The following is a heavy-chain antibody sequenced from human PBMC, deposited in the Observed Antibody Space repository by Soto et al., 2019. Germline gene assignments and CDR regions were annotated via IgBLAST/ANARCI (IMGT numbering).Heavy chain of an antibody. J-gene: IGHJ5*02. V-gene: IGHV1-69*13. CDR2: IIPIFGTA. D-gene: IGHD6-6*01. CDR1: GGTFSSYA. CDR3: ARVLHSSSLNWFAP. Sequence: GASVKVSCKASGGTFSSYAISWVRHAPGQGLEWMGGIIPIFGTANYAQKFQGRVTITADESTSTAYMELSSLRSEDTAVYYCARVLHSSSLNWFAPRGQGTLVTVSS.